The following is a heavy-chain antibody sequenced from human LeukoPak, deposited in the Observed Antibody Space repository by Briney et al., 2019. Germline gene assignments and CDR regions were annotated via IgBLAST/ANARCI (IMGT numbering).Heavy chain of an antibody. J-gene: IGHJ5*02. D-gene: IGHD2-2*01. Sequence: SETLSLTCAVYGGSFSGYYWSWIRQPPGKGLEWIGEINHSGSTNYNPSLKSRVTMSVDTSKNQFSLKLSSVTAADTAVYYCARASYPGNWFDPWGQGTLVTVSS. V-gene: IGHV4-34*01. CDR3: ARASYPGNWFDP. CDR2: INHSGST. CDR1: GGSFSGYY.